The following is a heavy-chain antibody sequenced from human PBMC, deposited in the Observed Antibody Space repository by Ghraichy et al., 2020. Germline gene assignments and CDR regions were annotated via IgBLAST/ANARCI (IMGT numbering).Heavy chain of an antibody. V-gene: IGHV4-39*07. CDR3: ARHPDESNYFDY. Sequence: SETLSLTCAVSGGSNTDTDYYWGWIRQPPEKGLEWIGSINYSGSTYYNPSLQSRVTISVNRAKKQFSLKLNSITAADTAVYYCARHPDESNYFDYWGQGSLVAVSS. D-gene: IGHD5-24*01. CDR1: GGSNTDTDYY. J-gene: IGHJ4*02. CDR2: INYSGST.